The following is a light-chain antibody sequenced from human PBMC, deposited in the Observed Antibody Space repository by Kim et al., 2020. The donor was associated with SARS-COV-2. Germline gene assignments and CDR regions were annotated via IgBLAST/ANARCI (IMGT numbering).Light chain of an antibody. CDR2: YDS. J-gene: IGLJ3*02. Sequence: APGKTARITCGGNNIGSKSVHWYQQKPGQAPVLVIYYDSDRPSGIPERFSGSNSGNTATLTISRVEAGDEADYYCQVWDSSSDLWVFGGGTQLIVL. CDR1: NIGSKS. V-gene: IGLV3-21*04. CDR3: QVWDSSSDLWV.